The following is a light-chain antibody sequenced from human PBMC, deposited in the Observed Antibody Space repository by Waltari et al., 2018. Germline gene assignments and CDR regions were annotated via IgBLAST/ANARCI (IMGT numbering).Light chain of an antibody. CDR3: SSYIDSSTLEL. J-gene: IGLJ2*01. CDR1: SRDIGGYNS. Sequence: QSALTQPASVSGSPGQSITISCTGTSRDIGGYNSVSWYQQVPGKAPKLMIYDVSNRPSGVSSRFSGSKSGNTASLTISGLQAEDEADYFCSSYIDSSTLELFGGGTSLTVL. V-gene: IGLV2-14*03. CDR2: DVS.